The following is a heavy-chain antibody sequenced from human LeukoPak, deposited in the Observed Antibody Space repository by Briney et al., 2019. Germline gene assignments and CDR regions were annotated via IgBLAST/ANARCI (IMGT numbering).Heavy chain of an antibody. Sequence: GKSLRLSCAASRFTFSTYGMHWVRQAPGKGLEWVAVIWYDGSNKYYADSVKGRFTISRDNSKNTLYLQMNSLRAEDTAVYYCAKYSSSSNYYYGMDVWGQGTTVTVSS. CDR1: RFTFSTYG. J-gene: IGHJ6*02. CDR2: IWYDGSNK. CDR3: AKYSSSSNYYYGMDV. D-gene: IGHD6-6*01. V-gene: IGHV3-33*08.